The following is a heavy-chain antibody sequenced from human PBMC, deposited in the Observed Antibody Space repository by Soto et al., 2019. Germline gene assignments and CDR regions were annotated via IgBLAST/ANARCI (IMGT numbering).Heavy chain of an antibody. CDR2: IRAYNCNT. CDR3: VRDFRTVGM. D-gene: IGHD1-26*01. Sequence: QVQLVQSGAEVKKPGASVKVSCKASGYTFTSYGISWVRQAPGQGLEWMGWIRAYNCNTNYAQKHQGRVTMTTDTSTNAAYMEQSTRRSDDTGVYYYVRDFRTVGMWAERTTVTATS. J-gene: IGHJ6*04. V-gene: IGHV1-18*01. CDR1: GYTFTSYG.